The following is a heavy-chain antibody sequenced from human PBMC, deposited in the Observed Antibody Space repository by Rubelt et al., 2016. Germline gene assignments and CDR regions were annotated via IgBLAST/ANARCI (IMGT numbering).Heavy chain of an antibody. J-gene: IGHJ6*02. D-gene: IGHD6-13*01. CDR3: ARGGKQQLGPYYYVMDV. CDR1: GGSFSGYY. Sequence: QVQLQQWGAGLLKPSETLSLTCAVYGGSFSGYYWNWIRQPPGKGLEWIGEINHSGSTNYNPSLKSRVTISVDTSKNQSSLRLGSVTAADTAVYYCARGGKQQLGPYYYVMDVWGQGTTVTVSS. V-gene: IGHV4-34*01. CDR2: INHSGST.